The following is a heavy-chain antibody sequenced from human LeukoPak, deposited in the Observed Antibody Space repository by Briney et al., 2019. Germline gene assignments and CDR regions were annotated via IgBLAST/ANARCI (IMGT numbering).Heavy chain of an antibody. D-gene: IGHD6-19*01. CDR3: ARHVKYSSGWYTGYYYYMDV. J-gene: IGHJ6*03. CDR1: GGSFSGYY. V-gene: IGHV4-34*01. CDR2: LNHSGST. Sequence: SETLSLTCAVYGGSFSGYYWSWIRQPPGKGLEWIGELNHSGSTNYNPSLKSRVTISVDTSKNQFSLKLSSVTAADTAVYYCARHVKYSSGWYTGYYYYMDVWGKGTTVTISS.